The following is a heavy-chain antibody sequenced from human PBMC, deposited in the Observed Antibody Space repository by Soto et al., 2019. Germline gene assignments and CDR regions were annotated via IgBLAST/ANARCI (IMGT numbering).Heavy chain of an antibody. J-gene: IGHJ4*02. CDR3: ASSTSSDAY. V-gene: IGHV3-48*01. D-gene: IGHD2-2*01. CDR1: GFTFNSYS. CDR2: LSLGSTSV. Sequence: EVQLVESGGGLVQPGGSLRLSCVASGFTFNSYSMNWVRQAPGKGLEWISYLSLGSTSVFYADSVKGRFTISRDNAKNSLYLQMNSLRAADTAVYYCASSTSSDAYWGQRTLVTV.